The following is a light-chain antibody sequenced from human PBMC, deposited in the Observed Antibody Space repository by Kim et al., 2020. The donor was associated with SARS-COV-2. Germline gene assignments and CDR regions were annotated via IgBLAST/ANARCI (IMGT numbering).Light chain of an antibody. CDR3: QQYDHLPIT. CDR1: QDIGNY. V-gene: IGKV1-33*01. J-gene: IGKJ5*01. Sequence: ATVGDRVTITCQASQDIGNYVNWYEQKPGKVPKLGIYDASKLETGVPSRFSGSGFGAEFTLTINNLQPEDIATYYCQQYDHLPITFGQGTRLEIK. CDR2: DAS.